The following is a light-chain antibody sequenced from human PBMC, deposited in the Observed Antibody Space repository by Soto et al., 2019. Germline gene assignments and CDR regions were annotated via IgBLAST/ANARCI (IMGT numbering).Light chain of an antibody. J-gene: IGKJ5*01. Sequence: IVMTQSPATLSVSPGERATLSCRASQSINSNLAWYQQKPGQAPRLLMFRASIRATGFPARFSGSGSGTEFTLTISSLQSEDFAVYYCQQHNNWPPITFGQGTRLEIK. CDR2: RAS. V-gene: IGKV3-15*01. CDR3: QQHNNWPPIT. CDR1: QSINSN.